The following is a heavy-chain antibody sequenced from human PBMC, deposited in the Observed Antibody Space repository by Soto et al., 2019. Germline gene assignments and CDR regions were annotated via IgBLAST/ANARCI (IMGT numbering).Heavy chain of an antibody. J-gene: IGHJ4*02. V-gene: IGHV3-30*03. Sequence: GGSLRLSCAASGFSLSSYWMYWVRQTPGKGLVWVAVISYDGSNKYYADSVKGRFTISRDNSKNTLYLQMNSLRAEDTAVYYCARLQAAAGDNDLTFDYWGQGTLVTVSS. CDR3: ARLQAAAGDNDLTFDY. CDR1: GFSLSSYW. CDR2: ISYDGSNK. D-gene: IGHD6-13*01.